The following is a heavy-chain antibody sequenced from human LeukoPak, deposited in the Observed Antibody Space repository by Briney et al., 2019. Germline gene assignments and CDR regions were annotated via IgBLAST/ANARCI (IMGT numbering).Heavy chain of an antibody. V-gene: IGHV1-69*04. D-gene: IGHD3-9*01. CDR3: AREYRINFDWSPEAFDI. J-gene: IGHJ3*02. Sequence: SVKVSCKASGGTFSSYAISWVRQAPGQGLEWMGRMIPILGIANYAQKFQGRVTITADKSTSTAYMELSSLRSEDTAVYYCAREYRINFDWSPEAFDIWGQGTMVTVSS. CDR2: MIPILGIA. CDR1: GGTFSSYA.